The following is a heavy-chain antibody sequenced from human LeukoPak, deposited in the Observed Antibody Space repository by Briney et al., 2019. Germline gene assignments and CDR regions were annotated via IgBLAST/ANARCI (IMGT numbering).Heavy chain of an antibody. CDR2: ISYDGSNK. CDR3: ARTYGDPTHYGYYYYGMDV. J-gene: IGHJ6*02. CDR1: GFTFSSYA. D-gene: IGHD4-17*01. V-gene: IGHV3-30-3*01. Sequence: GGSLRLSCAASGFTFSSYAMHWVRQAPGKGLEWVAVISYDGSNKYYADSVKGRFTIFRDNSKNTLYLQMNSLRAEDTAVYYCARTYGDPTHYGYYYYGMDVWGQGTTVTVSS.